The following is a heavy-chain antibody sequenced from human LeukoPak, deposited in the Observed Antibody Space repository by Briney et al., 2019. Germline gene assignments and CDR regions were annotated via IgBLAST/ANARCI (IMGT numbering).Heavy chain of an antibody. CDR1: GGTFSSYA. D-gene: IGHD3-22*01. CDR3: ARTNDYYYDSSGYIDY. J-gene: IGHJ4*02. V-gene: IGHV1-69*04. CDR2: IIPIFGIA. Sequence: SVKLSCKASGGTFSSYAISWVRQAPGQGLEWMGRIIPIFGIANYAQKFQGRVTITADKSTSTAYMELSSLRSEDTAVYYCARTNDYYYDSSGYIDYWGQGTLVTVSS.